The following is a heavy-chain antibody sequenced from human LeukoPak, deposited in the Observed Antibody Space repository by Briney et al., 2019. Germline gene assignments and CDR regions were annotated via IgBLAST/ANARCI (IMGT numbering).Heavy chain of an antibody. CDR2: ISGDGVRA. CDR1: GFTFDDYG. Sequence: GGSLRLSCAASGFTFDDYGMHWVRQVPGKGLEWLSVISGDGVRADYADSVKGRFTVSRDNSKNSLYLQMNSLRTEDTALYYCAKEKYSSSFSDLDYWGQGTLVTVSS. J-gene: IGHJ4*02. V-gene: IGHV3-43*02. D-gene: IGHD6-13*01. CDR3: AKEKYSSSFSDLDY.